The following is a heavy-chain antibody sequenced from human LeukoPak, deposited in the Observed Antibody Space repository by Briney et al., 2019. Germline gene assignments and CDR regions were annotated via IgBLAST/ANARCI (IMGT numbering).Heavy chain of an antibody. CDR3: ARGTGTFDI. CDR2: INPSGGST. J-gene: IGHJ3*02. V-gene: IGHV1-46*01. D-gene: IGHD1-1*01. Sequence: GASVKVSCKASGYTFTSYYMHWVRQAPGQGLERMGIINPSGGSTNYAQKFQGRVTMTRDTSTSTVYIDLSSLRSEDTAVYYCARGTGTFDIWGQGTMVTVSS. CDR1: GYTFTSYY.